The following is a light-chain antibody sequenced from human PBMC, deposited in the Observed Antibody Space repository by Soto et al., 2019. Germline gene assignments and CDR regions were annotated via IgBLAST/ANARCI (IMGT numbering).Light chain of an antibody. CDR2: DVT. Sequence: QSALTQPRSVSGSPGQSITVSCTGTSRDVAVYSSVSWFQQHPGKAPQLFIYDVTKRPSGVPDRFSGSKSGNTAALTISGLQAEDEAEYFCSSYAGSYTGIFGGGTKLTVL. CDR3: SSYAGSYTGI. CDR1: SRDVAVYSS. J-gene: IGLJ2*01. V-gene: IGLV2-11*01.